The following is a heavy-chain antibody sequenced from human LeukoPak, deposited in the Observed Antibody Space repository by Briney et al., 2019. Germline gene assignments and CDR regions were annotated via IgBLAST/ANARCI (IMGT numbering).Heavy chain of an antibody. CDR1: GGSISSSNW. J-gene: IGHJ4*02. D-gene: IGHD6-19*01. V-gene: IGHV4-4*02. CDR3: ARGTLYSGWSYYLDN. CDR2: IYHSGST. Sequence: PSGTLSLTCAVSGGSISSSNWWSWVRPPPGKGLEWIGEIYHSGSTNYNPSLKSRVTISVDKSKNQFSLKLSSVTAADTAVYYCARGTLYSGWSYYLDNWGQGSLVAVAS.